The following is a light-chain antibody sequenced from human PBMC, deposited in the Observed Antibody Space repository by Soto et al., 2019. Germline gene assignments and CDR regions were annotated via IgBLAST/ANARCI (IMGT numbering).Light chain of an antibody. J-gene: IGKJ5*01. CDR2: GES. CDR1: QSVSSSY. CDR3: QQYGSSPPVT. Sequence: EIVLTQSPGTLSLSPGERATLSCRASQSVSSSYLAWYQQKPGQAPRLLIYGESGRATGIPDRFSGSGSGTDFTLTISRLEPEDFAVYYCQQYGSSPPVTFGQVTRLEIK. V-gene: IGKV3-20*01.